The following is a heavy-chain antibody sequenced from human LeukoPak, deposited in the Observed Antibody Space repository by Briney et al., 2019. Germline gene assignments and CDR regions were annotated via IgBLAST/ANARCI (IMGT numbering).Heavy chain of an antibody. D-gene: IGHD2-15*01. CDR1: GGSIRSGDFY. CDR3: ARHDGAGCSGGSCYTYYFDY. Sequence: SETLSLTCTVSGGSIRSGDFYWSWIRQHPGKGLEWIGYIYYSGTTYYNPSLKSRVTISVDTSKNQFSLKLSSVTAADTAVYYCARHDGAGCSGGSCYTYYFDYWGQGTLVTVSS. V-gene: IGHV4-30-4*08. J-gene: IGHJ4*02. CDR2: IYYSGTT.